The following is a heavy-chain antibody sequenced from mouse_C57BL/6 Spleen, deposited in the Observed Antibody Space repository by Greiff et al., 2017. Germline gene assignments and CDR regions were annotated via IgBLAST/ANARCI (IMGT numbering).Heavy chain of an antibody. V-gene: IGHV1-54*01. J-gene: IGHJ3*01. D-gene: IGHD2-4*01. CDR2: INPGGGGT. Sequence: QVQLQQPGAELVRPGTSVKVSCKASGYAFTNYWIEWVKQRPGQGLEWIGVINPGGGGTNYNEKFKGKATLTADKSSSTAYLQLSSLTSKDSAVYVCARSTNYDNDGSEFDDWGQGTLVTVSA. CDR1: GYAFTNYW. CDR3: ARSTNYDNDGSEFDD.